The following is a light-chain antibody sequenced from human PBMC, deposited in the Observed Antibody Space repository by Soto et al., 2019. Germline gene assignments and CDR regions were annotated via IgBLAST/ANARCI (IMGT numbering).Light chain of an antibody. V-gene: IGLV2-14*01. Sequence: QSVLTQPASVSGSPGQSITISCTGTSSDVGGYNYVSWYQQHPGKAPKLLIYANTNRPSGVPDRFSGSKSGTSASLAITGLQAEDEADYYCQSYDNSLSGPVFGGGTKLTVL. CDR2: ANT. CDR1: SSDVGGYNY. J-gene: IGLJ2*01. CDR3: QSYDNSLSGPV.